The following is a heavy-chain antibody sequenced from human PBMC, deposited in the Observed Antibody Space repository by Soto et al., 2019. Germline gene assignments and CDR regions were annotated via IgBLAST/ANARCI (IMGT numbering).Heavy chain of an antibody. Sequence: QVQLVQSGAEVKKSGSSVKVSCKASGGTFNRFAISWVRQAPGQGLQWMGGIIPMFRSANYAQKFKGRVTITADESTNTVYMEMTRLRSGDTAVYYCAREGGHNYGLGRGHPFDPWGQGTLVTVSS. J-gene: IGHJ5*02. D-gene: IGHD3-16*01. CDR1: GGTFNRFA. CDR3: AREGGHNYGLGRGHPFDP. CDR2: IIPMFRSA. V-gene: IGHV1-69*01.